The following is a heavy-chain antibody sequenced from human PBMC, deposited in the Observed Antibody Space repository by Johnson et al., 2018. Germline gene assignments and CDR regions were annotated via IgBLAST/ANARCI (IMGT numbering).Heavy chain of an antibody. CDR1: GFTLTGPA. J-gene: IGHJ4*02. CDR2: IRSKTNNYAT. CDR3: TSPNRKSAYAPSDY. Sequence: EVQLVESGGGLVEQGGSLEVSCVASGFTLTGPAFHWVRQASGKGLEWLGRIRSKTNNYATAYDASVKGRFTISRDDSKNTGYLQMSSLKTEDTTVYYCTSPNRKSAYAPSDYWGQGTLVTVSS. V-gene: IGHV3-73*01. D-gene: IGHD5-12*01.